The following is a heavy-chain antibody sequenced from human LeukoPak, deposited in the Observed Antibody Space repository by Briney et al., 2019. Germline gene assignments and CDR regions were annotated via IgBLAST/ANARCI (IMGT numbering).Heavy chain of an antibody. J-gene: IGHJ6*03. CDR1: GYTFTSYD. CDR2: MNPNSGNT. Sequence: WASVKVSCKASGYTFTSYDINWVRQATGQGLEWMGWMNPNSGNTGYAQKFQGRVTITRNTSISTAYMELSSLRSEDTAVYYCARGIGYSYGYLRWSYYYYYMDVWGKGTTVTVSS. D-gene: IGHD5-18*01. CDR3: ARGIGYSYGYLRWSYYYYYMDV. V-gene: IGHV1-8*03.